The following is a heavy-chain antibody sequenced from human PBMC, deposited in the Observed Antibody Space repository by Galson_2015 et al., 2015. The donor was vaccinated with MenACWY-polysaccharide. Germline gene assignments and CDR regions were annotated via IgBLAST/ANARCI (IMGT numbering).Heavy chain of an antibody. D-gene: IGHD3-10*01. V-gene: IGHV4-39*07. CDR1: GGPLSRTSHY. J-gene: IGHJ5*02. CDR3: ARDSHYYGSGSYGWFDP. CDR2: IYDSGTT. Sequence: ETLSLTCTVSGGPLSRTSHYWAWIRQPPGKGLAWIGSIYDSGTTYYNPSLKSRVTISVDTSTNQFSLNVTSVTAADTAVYFCARDSHYYGSGSYGWFDPWGQGILVPVSS.